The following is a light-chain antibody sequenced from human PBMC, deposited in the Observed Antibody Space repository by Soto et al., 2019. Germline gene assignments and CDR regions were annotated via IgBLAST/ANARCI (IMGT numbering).Light chain of an antibody. Sequence: EVVMMQSTSTLSVSPGGGATLSCSASQGIGDTLAWYQHKPGQTPRLLIYDASNRATGISARFSGSGSGTDFTLTISSLEPEDFAVYYCQQRSKWPPEVTFGQGTRLEI. CDR2: DAS. CDR1: QGIGDT. V-gene: IGKV3-11*01. J-gene: IGKJ5*01. CDR3: QQRSKWPPEVT.